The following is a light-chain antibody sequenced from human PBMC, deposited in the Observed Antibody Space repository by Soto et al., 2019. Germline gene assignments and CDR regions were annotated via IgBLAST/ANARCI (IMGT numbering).Light chain of an antibody. CDR1: SEQHSAYA. V-gene: IGLV4-69*01. CDR3: QTWGTGIQVV. Sequence: QLVLTQSPSASASLGASVRLTCTLNSEQHSAYAIAWHQQQPEKGPRYLMKLNSDGTHSKGDGIPDRFSGSSSGAERYLTISSLQYEDEADYYCQTWGTGIQVVFGGGTKLTVL. J-gene: IGLJ2*01. CDR2: LNSDGTH.